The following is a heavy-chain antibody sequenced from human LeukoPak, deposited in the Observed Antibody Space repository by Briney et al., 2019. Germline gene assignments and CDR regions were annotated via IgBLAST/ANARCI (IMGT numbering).Heavy chain of an antibody. CDR1: GFTFSTFS. V-gene: IGHV3-21*01. Sequence: GSLRLSCAASGFTFSTFSMNWVRQAPGKGLEWVASINSNSYIYYADSVKGRFTISRDNAKNSLYLQMNSLGAEDTAVYYCAREGGFCFGETCRYFDYWGQGTLVTVSS. CDR3: AREGGFCFGETCRYFDY. J-gene: IGHJ4*02. CDR2: INSNSYI. D-gene: IGHD2-15*01.